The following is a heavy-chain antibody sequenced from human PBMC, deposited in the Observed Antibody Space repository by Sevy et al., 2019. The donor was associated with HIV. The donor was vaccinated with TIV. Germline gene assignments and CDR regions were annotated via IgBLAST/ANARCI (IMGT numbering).Heavy chain of an antibody. Sequence: GGSLRLSCAATGFTFSQYGMEWVRQAPGKGLEWVAFIRYDGSTKYYADSVKGRFTISRDNSKNMLYLQMNSLRPEDTALHSCAKHRDTLAAAAYLDHWGQGTLVTSPQ. CDR3: AKHRDTLAAAAYLDH. V-gene: IGHV3-30*02. J-gene: IGHJ4*02. CDR1: GFTFSQYG. D-gene: IGHD6-13*01. CDR2: IRYDGSTK.